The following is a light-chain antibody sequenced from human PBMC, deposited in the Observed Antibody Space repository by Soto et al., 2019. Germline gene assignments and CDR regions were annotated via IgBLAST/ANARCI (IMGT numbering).Light chain of an antibody. CDR2: AAS. V-gene: IGKV1-39*01. J-gene: IGKJ5*01. Sequence: DVQMTQSPSSLSASVGDRVTITCRASQSIVTYLNWYLQKPGKAPKLLIYAASNLQSGVPSRFSGSGSGTDFTLTISSLQPEDFATYFCQQSYSTPISFGQGTRLE. CDR3: QQSYSTPIS. CDR1: QSIVTY.